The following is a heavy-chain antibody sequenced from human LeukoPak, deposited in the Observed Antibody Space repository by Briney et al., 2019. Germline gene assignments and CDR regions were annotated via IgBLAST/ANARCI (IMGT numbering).Heavy chain of an antibody. CDR1: GGTFSSYA. CDR2: IIPIFGTA. J-gene: IGHJ4*02. CDR3: ARAEGFWSGYYWGY. D-gene: IGHD3-3*01. Sequence: ASVKVSCKASGGTFSSYAISWVRQAPGQGLEWMGGIIPIFGTANYAQKFQGRVTITADESTSTAYMELSSLRSEDRAVYYCARAEGFWSGYYWGYWGQGTLVTVSS. V-gene: IGHV1-69*13.